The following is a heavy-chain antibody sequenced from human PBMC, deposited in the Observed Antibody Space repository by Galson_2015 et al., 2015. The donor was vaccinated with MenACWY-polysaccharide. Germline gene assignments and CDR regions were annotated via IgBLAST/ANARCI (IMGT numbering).Heavy chain of an antibody. CDR1: GFTFSTYA. CDR3: AKGRLGYTSGYYYFDY. CDR2: ISSTGVTT. V-gene: IGHV3-23*01. Sequence: SLRLSCAASGFTFSTYAMSWVRQAPRKGLEWVSSISSTGVTTSYADSVKGRFTISRDKSKNTLSLQMNSLRAEDTAVYYCAKGRLGYTSGYYYFDYWGQGTLITVSS. D-gene: IGHD6-19*01. J-gene: IGHJ4*02.